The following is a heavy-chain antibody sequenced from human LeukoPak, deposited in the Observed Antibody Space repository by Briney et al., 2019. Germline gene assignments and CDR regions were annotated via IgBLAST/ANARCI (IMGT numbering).Heavy chain of an antibody. D-gene: IGHD3-22*01. Sequence: GGSLRLSCAASGFTFSSYAMSWVRQAPGKGPEWVSAISGSGGSTYYADSVKGRFTISRDNSKNTLYLQMNSLRAEDTAVYYCAKDYYDSSGYSYFDYWGQGTLVTVSS. J-gene: IGHJ4*02. CDR3: AKDYYDSSGYSYFDY. CDR2: ISGSGGST. CDR1: GFTFSSYA. V-gene: IGHV3-23*01.